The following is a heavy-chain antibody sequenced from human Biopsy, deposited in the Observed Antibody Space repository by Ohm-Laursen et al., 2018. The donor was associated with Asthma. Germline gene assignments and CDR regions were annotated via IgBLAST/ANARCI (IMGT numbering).Heavy chain of an antibody. CDR1: GGSITSSSYY. D-gene: IGHD3-22*01. CDR2: MYHSGSP. J-gene: IGHJ4*02. V-gene: IGHV4-39*01. CDR3: ARHQYSSSWSTFDY. Sequence: TLSLTCPVSGGSITSSSYYWGWIRQPPGKGMEWIGSMYHSGSPYYHPSLKSRATISVDTSKNQLSLKMSSVTAADTAVYFCARHQYSSSWSTFDYWGQGALVTVSS.